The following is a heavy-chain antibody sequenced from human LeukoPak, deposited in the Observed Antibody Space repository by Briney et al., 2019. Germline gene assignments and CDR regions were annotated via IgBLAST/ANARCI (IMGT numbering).Heavy chain of an antibody. J-gene: IGHJ4*02. Sequence: PGRSLRLSCAASGFTFDDYAMHWVRQAPGKGLEWVSGISWNSGSIDYADSVKGRFTISRDNAKNSLYLQMNSLRAEDMALYYCAKDIGADWNYAPYYFDYWGQGTLVTVSS. CDR1: GFTFDDYA. CDR3: AKDIGADWNYAPYYFDY. V-gene: IGHV3-9*03. D-gene: IGHD1-7*01. CDR2: ISWNSGSI.